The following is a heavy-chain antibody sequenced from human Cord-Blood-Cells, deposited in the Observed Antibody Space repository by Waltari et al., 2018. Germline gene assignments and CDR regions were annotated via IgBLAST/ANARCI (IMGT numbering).Heavy chain of an antibody. Sequence: QVQLVESGGGVVQPGRSLRLSCSASGFTFSSYAMHLVRQAPGQGLGWVAVISYDGSNKYYADSVKGRFTISRDNSKNTLYLQMNSLRAEDTAVYYCARAPEVQGVIITPLYYYYGMDVWGQGTTVTVSS. D-gene: IGHD3-10*01. CDR3: ARAPEVQGVIITPLYYYYGMDV. V-gene: IGHV3-30-3*01. J-gene: IGHJ6*02. CDR2: ISYDGSNK. CDR1: GFTFSSYA.